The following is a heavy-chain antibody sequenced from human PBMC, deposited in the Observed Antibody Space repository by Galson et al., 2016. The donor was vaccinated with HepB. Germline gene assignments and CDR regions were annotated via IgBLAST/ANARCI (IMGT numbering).Heavy chain of an antibody. J-gene: IGHJ3*02. V-gene: IGHV3-23*01. CDR2: ISSRANNS. Sequence: SLRLSCAASGFTFRNYAMSWVRQAPGKGLEWVSAISSRANNSYYADSVKGRFTISRDNSKNTASLQMNSLKTEDTAVYYCAKGWKQWLVSFGYRGSDAFDIWGQGTMVTVSS. CDR1: GFTFRNYA. CDR3: AKGWKQWLVSFGYRGSDAFDI. D-gene: IGHD6-19*01.